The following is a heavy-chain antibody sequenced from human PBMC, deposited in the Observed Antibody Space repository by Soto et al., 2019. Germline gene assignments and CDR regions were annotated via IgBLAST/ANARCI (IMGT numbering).Heavy chain of an antibody. D-gene: IGHD3-10*01. J-gene: IGHJ4*02. V-gene: IGHV1-18*01. CDR3: ATGALELDY. CDR2: ISAYNGHT. CDR1: GYTFTYYA. Sequence: ASVKVSCKASGYTFTYYAVTWVRQAPGQGLEWMGWISAYNGHTKYAQNLQGRLTLTTDTSTNTAYMELRSLRSDDTAVYYCATGALELDYWGQGTLVTVSS.